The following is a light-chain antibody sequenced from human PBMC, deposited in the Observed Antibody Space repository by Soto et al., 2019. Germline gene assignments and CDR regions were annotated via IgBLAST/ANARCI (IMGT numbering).Light chain of an antibody. J-gene: IGLJ7*01. V-gene: IGLV1-44*01. CDR1: SCNIGSNT. CDR3: AAWDDSLSGAV. Sequence: QSVLTQPPSASGTPGQRVTISCSGSSCNIGSNTVNWYQQLQRTAHNLLMHSNHQRPSGVPDRFSGSKSGTSASLAISVLQTEYEEDYYCAAWDDSLSGAVFGGGTQLTVL. CDR2: SNH.